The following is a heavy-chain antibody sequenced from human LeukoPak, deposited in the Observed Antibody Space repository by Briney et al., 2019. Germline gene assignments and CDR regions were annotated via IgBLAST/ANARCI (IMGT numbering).Heavy chain of an antibody. CDR2: IYYSGST. V-gene: IGHV4-31*03. CDR1: GGFISSCGYY. Sequence: SQTLSLTCTVSGGFISSCGYYWSWIRQHPGKGLEWIGYIYYSGSTYYNPSLKSRVTISVDTSKNQFSLKLSSVTAADTAVYYCARARFYDSSGYYSLNWFDPWGQGTLVTVSS. CDR3: ARARFYDSSGYYSLNWFDP. D-gene: IGHD3-22*01. J-gene: IGHJ5*02.